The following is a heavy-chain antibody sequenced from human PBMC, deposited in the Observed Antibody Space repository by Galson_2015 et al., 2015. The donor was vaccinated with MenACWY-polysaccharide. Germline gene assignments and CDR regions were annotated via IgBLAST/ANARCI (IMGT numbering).Heavy chain of an antibody. V-gene: IGHV4-59*01. CDR2: IHYSGGN. CDR1: GGSMSPYH. Sequence: ETLSLTCPVSGGSMSPYHWTWIRQSPGKGLEWLGGIHYSGGNKYRPSLKSRVTISVDTSENQFSLKLSSVTTADTAVYYCARIGGMNKGNYYNYGWFDPWGQGTLVTVSS. CDR3: ARIGGMNKGNYYNYGWFDP. D-gene: IGHD3-22*01. J-gene: IGHJ5*02.